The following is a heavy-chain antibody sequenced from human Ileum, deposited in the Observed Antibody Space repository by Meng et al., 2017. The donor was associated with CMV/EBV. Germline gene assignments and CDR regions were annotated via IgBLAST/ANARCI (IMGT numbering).Heavy chain of an antibody. J-gene: IGHJ5*02. CDR2: IFATGTT. V-gene: IGHV4-4*07. Sequence: QLQLQEWGLGPVKPSETLSLTCTVSGASLNDYYWSWIRQPAGKGLEWIGRIFATGTTNYNPSLKSRVTMSVDTSKNQFSLKLTSVTAADTAVYFCARDRFDPWGQGALVTVSS. CDR1: GASLNDYY. CDR3: ARDRFDP.